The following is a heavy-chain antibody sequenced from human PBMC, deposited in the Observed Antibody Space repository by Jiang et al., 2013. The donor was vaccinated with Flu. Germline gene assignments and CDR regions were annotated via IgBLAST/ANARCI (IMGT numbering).Heavy chain of an antibody. CDR3: ATLRGSAYDTYLADY. CDR2: LWHDGSNK. J-gene: IGHJ4*02. Sequence: GGSLRLSCAASGFTFSFYGMHWVRQSPGKGLEWVASLWHDGSNKFYVDSVRGRFTISRDNSKNTLFLQMNSLRPEDTAVYYCATLRGSAYDTYLADYWGQGTLVTVSS. CDR1: GFTFSFYG. D-gene: IGHD5-12*01. V-gene: IGHV3-30*02.